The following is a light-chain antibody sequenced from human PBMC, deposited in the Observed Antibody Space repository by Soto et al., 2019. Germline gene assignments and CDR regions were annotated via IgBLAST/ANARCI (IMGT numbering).Light chain of an antibody. CDR3: QQYDRYPVT. V-gene: IGKV1-5*03. J-gene: IGKJ4*01. Sequence: DSQMTQSPSTLAASVGDGVTITCRASQSVSTWLAWYQQKPGKPPKLLIYKASILQSGVSSRFSGSGSGTDFTLTISGLQPDDFATYYCQQYDRYPVTFGGGTKVEVK. CDR2: KAS. CDR1: QSVSTW.